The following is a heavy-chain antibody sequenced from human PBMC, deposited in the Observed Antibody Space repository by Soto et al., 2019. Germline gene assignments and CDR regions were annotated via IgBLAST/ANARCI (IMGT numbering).Heavy chain of an antibody. J-gene: IGHJ4*02. Sequence: GGSLRLSCAASGFTFSSYGMHWVRQAPGKGLEWVAVISYDGSNKYYADSVKGRFTISRDNSKNTLYLQMNSLRAEDTAVYYCAKDYDDSSGYLIYYFDDWGKGTLVPVSS. CDR2: ISYDGSNK. CDR3: AKDYDDSSGYLIYYFDD. CDR1: GFTFSSYG. V-gene: IGHV3-30*18. D-gene: IGHD3-22*01.